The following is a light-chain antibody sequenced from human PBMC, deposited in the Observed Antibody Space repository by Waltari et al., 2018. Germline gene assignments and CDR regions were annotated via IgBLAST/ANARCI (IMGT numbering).Light chain of an antibody. CDR2: KDN. J-gene: IGLJ3*02. V-gene: IGLV3-27*01. Sequence: SYELTQPPSVSVSPGQNARIPCSGDALAKKLGPWFQQKPGQAPVLVIYKDNERPSGFPERFSGSSSGSTVTLTISGAQVEDEADYYCYSAADNNQWVFGGGTKLTVL. CDR3: YSAADNNQWV. CDR1: ALAKKL.